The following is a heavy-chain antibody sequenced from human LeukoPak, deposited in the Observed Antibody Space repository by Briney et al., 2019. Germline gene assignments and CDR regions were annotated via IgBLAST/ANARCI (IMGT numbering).Heavy chain of an antibody. D-gene: IGHD3-10*02. Sequence: GGSLRLSCAASGFTFSSYAMHWVRQAPGKGLEWVAVISYDGSNKYYADSVKGRFTISRDNSKNTLYLQMNSLRAEDTAVYYCAKDLNMSGDYWGRGTLVTVSS. CDR3: AKDLNMSGDY. CDR1: GFTFSSYA. V-gene: IGHV3-30*04. CDR2: ISYDGSNK. J-gene: IGHJ4*02.